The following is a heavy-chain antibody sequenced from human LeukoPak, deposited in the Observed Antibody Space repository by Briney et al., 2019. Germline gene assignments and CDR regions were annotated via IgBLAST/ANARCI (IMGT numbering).Heavy chain of an antibody. V-gene: IGHV3-23*01. J-gene: IGHJ4*02. CDR2: ISGSGGST. D-gene: IGHD6-19*01. CDR3: AKDARIAVAGTDY. Sequence: GGSLRLSCAASGFNFNTYSMNWVCQAPGKGLEWVSAISGSGGSTYYADSVKGRFTISRDNSKNTLYLQMNSLRAEDTAVYYCAKDARIAVAGTDYWGQGTLVTVSS. CDR1: GFNFNTYS.